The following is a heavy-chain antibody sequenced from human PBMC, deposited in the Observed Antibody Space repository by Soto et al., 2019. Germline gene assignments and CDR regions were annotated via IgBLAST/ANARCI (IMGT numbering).Heavy chain of an antibody. CDR2: ISSNAENT. CDR1: GFTSAYHA. V-gene: IGHV3-23*01. Sequence: GGSLRLSCAASGFTSAYHAKNWVRQAPGKGLAWVSTISSNAENTHYADCVKGRFIISSENSSNTVDLQRNSLRVEDTAVYYCVSWVSAHFDSGGHGTLVTISS. J-gene: IGHJ4*01. D-gene: IGHD6-13*01. CDR3: VSWVSAHFDS.